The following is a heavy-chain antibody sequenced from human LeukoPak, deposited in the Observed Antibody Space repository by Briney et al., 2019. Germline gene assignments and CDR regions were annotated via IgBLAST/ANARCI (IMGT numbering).Heavy chain of an antibody. J-gene: IGHJ4*02. Sequence: SETLSLTCTVSGGSISSGGYYWSWIRQHPGKGLEWIGYIYYSGSTCYNPSLKSRVTISVDTSKNQFSLKLSSVTAADTAVYYCAKEEAEVGLPNFHSWGQGTLVTVSS. CDR2: IYYSGST. V-gene: IGHV4-31*03. CDR1: GGSISSGGYY. CDR3: AKEEAEVGLPNFHS.